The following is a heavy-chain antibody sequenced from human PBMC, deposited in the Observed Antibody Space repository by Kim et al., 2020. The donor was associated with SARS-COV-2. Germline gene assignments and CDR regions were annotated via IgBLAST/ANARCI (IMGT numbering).Heavy chain of an antibody. J-gene: IGHJ3*02. D-gene: IGHD6-13*01. CDR2: IWYDGSNK. CDR1: GFTFSSYG. Sequence: GGSLRLSCAASGFTFSSYGMHWVRQAPGKGLEWVAVIWYDGSNKYYADSVKGRFTISRDNSKNTLYLQMNSLRAEDTAVYYCARDRAAAALDAFDIWGQGTMVTVSS. V-gene: IGHV3-33*01. CDR3: ARDRAAAALDAFDI.